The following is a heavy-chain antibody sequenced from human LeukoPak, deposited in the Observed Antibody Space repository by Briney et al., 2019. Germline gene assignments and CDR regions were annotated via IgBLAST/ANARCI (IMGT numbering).Heavy chain of an antibody. CDR2: ISSSSSYI. CDR3: ARDYGDYWYFDL. V-gene: IGHV3-21*01. Sequence: GGSLRLSCAASGFTFSSYSMNWVRQAPGKGLEWVSSISSSSSYIYYADSVKGRFTISRDNAKNSLYLQMNSLRAEDTAVYYCARDYGDYWYFDLWGRGTLVTVSS. J-gene: IGHJ2*01. D-gene: IGHD4-17*01. CDR1: GFTFSSYS.